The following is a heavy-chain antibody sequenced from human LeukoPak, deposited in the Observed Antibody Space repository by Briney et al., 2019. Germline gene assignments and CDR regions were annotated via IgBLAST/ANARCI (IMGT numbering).Heavy chain of an antibody. CDR2: IIWTGGSI. CDR1: GFTFDKYG. J-gene: IGHJ4*01. Sequence: GGSLRLSCAASGFTFDKYGMSWVRQAPGKGLEWVSAIIWTGGSIGYAASVKGRFTVSRDNAKNSLYLQMNSLRAEDTALYYCARGGVGATLYYFDYWGHGRLVTVSS. D-gene: IGHD1-26*01. CDR3: ARGGVGATLYYFDY. V-gene: IGHV3-20*04.